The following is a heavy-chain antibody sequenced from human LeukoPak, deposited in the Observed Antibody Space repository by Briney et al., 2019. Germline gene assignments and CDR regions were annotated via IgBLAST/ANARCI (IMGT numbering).Heavy chain of an antibody. CDR2: INRGGDGT. CDR1: GFTFNTFT. CDR3: AKGTERYREVSSFDC. D-gene: IGHD3-10*01. J-gene: IGHJ4*02. Sequence: GGSLRLSCAASGFTFNTFTMNWVRQAPGKGLEWVSAINRGGDGTYYADFVQGRFTISRDDTENALYMQMTSLRPEDTATYYCAKGTERYREVSSFDCWGQGTQVTVSS. V-gene: IGHV3-23*01.